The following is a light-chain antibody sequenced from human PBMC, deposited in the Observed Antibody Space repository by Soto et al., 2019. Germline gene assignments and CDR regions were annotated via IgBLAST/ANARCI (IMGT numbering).Light chain of an antibody. CDR1: QDISSN. CDR2: GAS. CDR3: QQYDNWPRT. Sequence: IVMTQSPTTLSVSPGERGTLSCRASQDISSNLAWYQQKPGQTPRLLIHGASTRATGIPARFSGSGSGTRFTLTIASLQSEDFAVYYCQQYDNWPRTFGQGTKVDSK. V-gene: IGKV3-15*01. J-gene: IGKJ1*01.